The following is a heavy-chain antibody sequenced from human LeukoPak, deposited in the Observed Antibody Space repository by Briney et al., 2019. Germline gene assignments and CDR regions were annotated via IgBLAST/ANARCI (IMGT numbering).Heavy chain of an antibody. D-gene: IGHD3/OR15-3a*01. J-gene: IGHJ4*02. CDR1: GFTFTSYW. Sequence: GGSLRLSCAASGFTFTSYWMGWVRQAPGKGLEWVANIEEYGSEIYYVDSVKGRFTISRDNTKTSLYLQMNSLRAEETAVYYCARPSFRTGSYFDHWGQGTLVTVSS. CDR3: ARPSFRTGSYFDH. CDR2: IEEYGSEI. V-gene: IGHV3-7*01.